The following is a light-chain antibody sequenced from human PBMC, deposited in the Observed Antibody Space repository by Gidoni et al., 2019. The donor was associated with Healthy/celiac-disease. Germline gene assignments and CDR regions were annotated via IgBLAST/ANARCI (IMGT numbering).Light chain of an antibody. J-gene: IGLJ2*01. CDR3: QAWDSSAADVV. V-gene: IGLV3-1*01. Sequence: YELTQPPSLSVSTGKTATITCSGDKLGDKSASWYQQKPGQSPVLLIYQDKKRPSGIPERYSGSHSGNTATLTISGTQAMDEADYYCQAWDSSAADVVFGGGTKLTVL. CDR1: KLGDKS. CDR2: QDK.